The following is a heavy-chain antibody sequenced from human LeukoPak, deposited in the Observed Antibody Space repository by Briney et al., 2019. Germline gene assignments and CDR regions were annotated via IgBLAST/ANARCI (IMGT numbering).Heavy chain of an antibody. CDR3: TRGGFGSGWEFDC. D-gene: IGHD6-19*01. CDR2: INPNSGGT. Sequence: ASVKVSCKASGYTFTGYYIHWVRQAPGQGLEWMGWINPNSGGTSHAQKFQGRVTMTRDTSISTAYMDLTSLRFDDTAMYYCTRGGFGSGWEFDCWGQGTLVSVSS. J-gene: IGHJ4*02. CDR1: GYTFTGYY. V-gene: IGHV1-2*02.